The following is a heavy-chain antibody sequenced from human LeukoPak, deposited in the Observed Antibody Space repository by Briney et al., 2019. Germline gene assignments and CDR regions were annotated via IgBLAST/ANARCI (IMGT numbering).Heavy chain of an antibody. CDR3: ARRGFYDTSGYLFDY. CDR1: GFTLSTYE. J-gene: IGHJ4*02. D-gene: IGHD3-22*01. CDR2: ITTSGSTM. Sequence: GGSLRLSCAASGFTLSTYEMNWVRQAPGKGLEWVSYITTSGSTMYYADSVKGRFTTSRDNAKSSLYLQMNSLRAEDTAVYYCARRGFYDTSGYLFDYWGQGTLVTVSS. V-gene: IGHV3-48*03.